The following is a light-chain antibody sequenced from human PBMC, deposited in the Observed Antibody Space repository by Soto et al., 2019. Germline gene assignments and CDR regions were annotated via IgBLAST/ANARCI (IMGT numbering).Light chain of an antibody. CDR2: GAS. V-gene: IGKV3-15*01. J-gene: IGKJ1*01. CDR1: QSVRTT. Sequence: EIVMRQSPATMSVSPGQRATLSCRASQSVRTTVAWYHQRPGQAPRLLIYGASTRATGVPDRFSGGGSGTDFTLTVTSLQSEDFGIYYCQQYTDWPTTFGRGNKVEIK. CDR3: QQYTDWPTT.